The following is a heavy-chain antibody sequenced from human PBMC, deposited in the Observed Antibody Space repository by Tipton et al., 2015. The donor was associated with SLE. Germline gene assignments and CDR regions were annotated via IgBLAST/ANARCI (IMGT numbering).Heavy chain of an antibody. CDR2: IYRSGTA. J-gene: IGHJ3*02. CDR3: ARWNFVTMTGGFDI. Sequence: TLSLTCSVSGNSIYNGFYWGWIRQSPGKGLEWIGSIYRSGTAYYNPSLKSRVTMSVDTSQNQFSLTLRSVTAADTAIYYCARWNFVTMTGGFDIWGQGTMVTVSS. V-gene: IGHV4-38-2*01. CDR1: GNSIYNGFY. D-gene: IGHD1-7*01.